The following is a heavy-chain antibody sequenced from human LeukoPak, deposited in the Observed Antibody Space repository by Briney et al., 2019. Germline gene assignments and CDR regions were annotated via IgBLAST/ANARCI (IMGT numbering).Heavy chain of an antibody. J-gene: IGHJ5*02. V-gene: IGHV1-46*01. Sequence: EASVKVSCMASGYTFTSYYMHWVRQAPGQGLEWMGIINPSGGSTSYAQKFQGRGTMTRDTSTSTVYMELSSLKSEDTAVYYCARDSGGRLLQPNWFDPWGQGTLVTVSS. CDR1: GYTFTSYY. CDR3: ARDSGGRLLQPNWFDP. D-gene: IGHD3-22*01. CDR2: INPSGGST.